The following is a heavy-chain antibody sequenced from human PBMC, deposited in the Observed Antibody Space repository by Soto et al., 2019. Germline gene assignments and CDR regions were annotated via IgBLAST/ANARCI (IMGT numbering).Heavy chain of an antibody. CDR2: IRSKAYGGTT. V-gene: IGHV3-49*04. Sequence: GGSLRLSCTASGFTFGDYAMSWVRQAPGKGLEWVGFIRSKAYGGTTEYAASVKGRFTISRDDSKSIAYLQMNSLKTEDTAVYYCTTQSNWNYAFDIWGQGTMVTVSS. CDR1: GFTFGDYA. J-gene: IGHJ3*02. D-gene: IGHD1-7*01. CDR3: TTQSNWNYAFDI.